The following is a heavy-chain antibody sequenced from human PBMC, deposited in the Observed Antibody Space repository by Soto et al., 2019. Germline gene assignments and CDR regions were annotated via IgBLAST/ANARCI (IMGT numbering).Heavy chain of an antibody. D-gene: IGHD6-13*01. J-gene: IGHJ6*02. CDR3: ARDGTYSSSWFMSYGMDV. Sequence: GGSLRLSCAASGFTFSSYGMHWVRQAPGKGLEWVAVISYDGGNKNYADSVKGRFTISRDNSKNTLYLQMNSLRGEDTAVYYCARDGTYSSSWFMSYGMDVWGQGTTVTVSS. CDR1: GFTFSSYG. V-gene: IGHV3-30*03. CDR2: ISYDGGNK.